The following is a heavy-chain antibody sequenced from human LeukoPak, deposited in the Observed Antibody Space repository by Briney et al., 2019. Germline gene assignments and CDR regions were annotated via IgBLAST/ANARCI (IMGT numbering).Heavy chain of an antibody. D-gene: IGHD2-2*01. CDR2: IYHSGST. CDR3: ARDGGYCSSTSCYAFDI. J-gene: IGHJ3*02. Sequence: SSETLSLTCAVSGGSISSGGYSWSWIRQPPGKGLEWIRHIYHSGSTYYNPSLKSRVTISVDRSKNQFSLKLSSVTAADTAVYYCARDGGYCSSTSCYAFDIWGQGTMVTVSS. CDR1: GGSISSGGYS. V-gene: IGHV4-30-2*01.